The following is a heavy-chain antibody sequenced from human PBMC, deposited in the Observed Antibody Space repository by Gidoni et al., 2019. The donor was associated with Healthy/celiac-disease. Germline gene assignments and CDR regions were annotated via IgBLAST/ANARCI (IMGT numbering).Heavy chain of an antibody. CDR1: GGSFSGYY. CDR2: INHSGST. D-gene: IGHD3-10*01. V-gene: IGHV4-34*01. J-gene: IGHJ6*02. Sequence: QVQLQQWGAGLLKPSETLSLTCAVYGGSFSGYYWSWIRQPPGKGLEWIGEINHSGSTNYNPSLKSRVTISVDTSKNQFSLKLSAVTAADTAVYYCARGTPYWDYGSDRKEYYYGMDVWGQGTTVTVSS. CDR3: ARGTPYWDYGSDRKEYYYGMDV.